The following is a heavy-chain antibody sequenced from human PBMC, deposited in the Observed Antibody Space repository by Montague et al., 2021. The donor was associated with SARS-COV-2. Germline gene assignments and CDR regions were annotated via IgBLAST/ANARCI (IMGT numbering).Heavy chain of an antibody. Sequence: SETLSLTRTVSGGSISSSSYYWGWFRQPPGKWLEWIGSIYYSGSTYCNPSLKSRVTISVDTSKNQFSLKLSSVTAADTAVYYCARQFSREKWVDYWGQGTLVTVSS. J-gene: IGHJ4*02. CDR2: IYYSGST. D-gene: IGHD1-26*01. V-gene: IGHV4-39*01. CDR3: ARQFSREKWVDY. CDR1: GGSISSSSYY.